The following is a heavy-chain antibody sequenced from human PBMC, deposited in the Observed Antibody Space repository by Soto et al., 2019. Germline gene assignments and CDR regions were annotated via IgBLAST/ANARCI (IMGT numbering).Heavy chain of an antibody. D-gene: IGHD3-22*01. V-gene: IGHV5-51*01. CDR3: ARHSLYSSSPCLAMDV. CDR2: IWPGDSDT. Sequence: PGESLKISCRGSGFRFTSHWIGWVRQMPGQGLEWMGVIWPGDSDTRYSPSFQGQVTISVDKSINTAYLQWNSLKVSDTAMYFCARHSLYSSSPCLAMDVWGQGTTVTVSS. CDR1: GFRFTSHW. J-gene: IGHJ6*02.